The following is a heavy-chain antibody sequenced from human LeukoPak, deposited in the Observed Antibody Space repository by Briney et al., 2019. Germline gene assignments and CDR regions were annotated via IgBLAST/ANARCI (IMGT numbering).Heavy chain of an antibody. V-gene: IGHV3-74*01. CDR2: INSDGSST. CDR1: GFTFSSYW. J-gene: IGHJ4*02. D-gene: IGHD2-2*01. Sequence: XRLSCAXSGFTFSSYWMHWVRHAPGKGLVWVSRINSDGSSTIYADSVKGRFTISRDNAKNTLYLQMNSLRAEDTAVYYCARETIVVVPAAAFDYWGQGTLVTVSS. CDR3: ARETIVVVPAAAFDY.